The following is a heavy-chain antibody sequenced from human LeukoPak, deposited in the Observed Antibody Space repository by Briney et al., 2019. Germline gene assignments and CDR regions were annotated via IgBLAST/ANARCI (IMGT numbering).Heavy chain of an antibody. CDR2: ISSSGGST. V-gene: IGHV3-23*01. J-gene: IGHJ4*02. CDR1: GFTFSSYA. CDR3: AKVRGYYDSSGYYFDY. D-gene: IGHD3-22*01. Sequence: GGSLRLSCAASGFTFSSYAMSWVRQAPGKGLEWVSAISSSGGSTYYADSVKGRFSISRDNSKHTLYLQMNSLRAEDTAVYYCAKVRGYYDSSGYYFDYWGQGTLVTVSS.